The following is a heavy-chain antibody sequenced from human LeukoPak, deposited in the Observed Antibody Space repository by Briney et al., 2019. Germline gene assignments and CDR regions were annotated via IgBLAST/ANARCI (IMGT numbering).Heavy chain of an antibody. CDR2: ISGSGGGT. V-gene: IGHV3-23*01. J-gene: IGHJ5*02. CDR1: GFMFSSYA. CDR3: ARGLYWFDP. Sequence: GGSLRLSCAASGFMFSSYAMTWVRQAPGKGLEWVSTISGSGGGTYYADSVKGRFTISRDNAKNTLNLQINSLRAEDTAVYYCARGLYWFDPWGQGTLVTVSS.